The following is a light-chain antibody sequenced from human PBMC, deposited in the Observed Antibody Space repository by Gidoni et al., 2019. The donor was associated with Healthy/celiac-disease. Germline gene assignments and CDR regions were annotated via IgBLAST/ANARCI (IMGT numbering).Light chain of an antibody. J-gene: IGKJ2*02. CDR3: QQANSFPWT. V-gene: IGKV1-12*01. CDR2: AAS. Sequence: DIQMTQSPSSVSASVGDSVTITCRASQGLSSWLAWYQQKPGKAPKLLIYAASSLESGVPARFSGSGSGTDFTLTISSLQPEDVTTYYCQQANSFPWTFGQXTKVEIK. CDR1: QGLSSW.